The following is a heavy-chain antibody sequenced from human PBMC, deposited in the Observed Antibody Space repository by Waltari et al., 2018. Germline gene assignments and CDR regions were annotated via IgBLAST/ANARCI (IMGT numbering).Heavy chain of an antibody. Sequence: QVQLQESGPGLVKPSQTLSLTCTVSGGSISSGDYYWSWIRQPPGKGLEWIGYIYYSGSTYYNPSLNSRVTISVDTSKNQFSLKLSSVTAADTAVYYCARGNGVVNFNPDYWGQGTLVTVSS. J-gene: IGHJ4*02. CDR2: IYYSGST. D-gene: IGHD3-3*01. CDR1: GGSISSGDYY. V-gene: IGHV4-30-4*08. CDR3: ARGNGVVNFNPDY.